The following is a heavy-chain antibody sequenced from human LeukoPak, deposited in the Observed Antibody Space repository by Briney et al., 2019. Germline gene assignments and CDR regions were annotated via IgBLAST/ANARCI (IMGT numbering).Heavy chain of an antibody. V-gene: IGHV3-48*01. Sequence: GGSLRLSCAASGFTFKFYSMNWVRQAPGKGLEWVSYISTNTTTIYYADSVKGRFTISRDNAENSLYLQMNSLRVEDTAVYYRVRVGTSFDIWGQGTMVIVAS. J-gene: IGHJ3*02. CDR2: ISTNTTTI. D-gene: IGHD7-27*01. CDR3: VRVGTSFDI. CDR1: GFTFKFYS.